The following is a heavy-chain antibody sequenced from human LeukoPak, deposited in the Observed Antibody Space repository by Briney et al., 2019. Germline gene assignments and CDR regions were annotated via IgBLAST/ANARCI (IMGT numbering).Heavy chain of an antibody. V-gene: IGHV1-8*03. CDR2: MNPNSGNT. J-gene: IGHJ3*02. CDR3: ARGWDGYCSSTSCSDAFDI. Sequence: GSVKVSCKASGYTFTSYDINWVRQATGQGLEWMGWMNPNSGNTGYAQKFQGRVTTTRNTSISTAYMELSSLRSEDTAVYYCARGWDGYCSSTSCSDAFDIWGQGTMVTVSS. CDR1: GYTFTSYD. D-gene: IGHD2-2*03.